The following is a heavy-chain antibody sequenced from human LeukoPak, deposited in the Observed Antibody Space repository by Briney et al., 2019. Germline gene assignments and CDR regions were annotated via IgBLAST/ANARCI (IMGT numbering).Heavy chain of an antibody. D-gene: IGHD3-9*01. CDR1: GGSISSGSYY. CDR3: ARVTEGYFDWLFGDSAFDI. Sequence: PSETLSLTCTVSGGSISSGSYYWSWIRQPAGKGLEWIGRIYTGGSTNYNPSLKSRVTISVDTSKNQFSLKLSSVTAADTAVYYCARVTEGYFDWLFGDSAFDIWGQGTMVTVSS. J-gene: IGHJ3*02. CDR2: IYTGGST. V-gene: IGHV4-61*02.